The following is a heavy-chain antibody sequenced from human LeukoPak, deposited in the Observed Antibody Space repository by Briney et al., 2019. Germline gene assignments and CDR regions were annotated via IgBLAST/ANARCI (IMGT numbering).Heavy chain of an antibody. CDR2: IKEDGSEN. CDR1: GFTFSRYW. D-gene: IGHD1-1*01. V-gene: IGHV3-7*01. CDR3: ARQRYSDY. Sequence: PGGSLRLSCAGSGFTFSRYWMTWIRQAPGKGLEWVANIKEDGSENSYVESVKGRFTISRDNAKNSLYLQLNSLRAEDTAVYFCARQRYSDYWGQGTLVTVSS. J-gene: IGHJ4*02.